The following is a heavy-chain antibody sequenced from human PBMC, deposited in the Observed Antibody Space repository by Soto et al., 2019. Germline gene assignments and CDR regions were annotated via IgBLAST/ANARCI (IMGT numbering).Heavy chain of an antibody. CDR3: ARAPPQSLRFLEWLSQMGYYYGMDV. V-gene: IGHV1-8*01. Sequence: GASVKVSCKASGYTFTSYDINWVRQATGQGLEWMGWMNPNSGNTGYAQKFQGRVTMTRNTSISTAYMELSSLRSEDTAVYYCARAPPQSLRFLEWLSQMGYYYGMDVWGQGTTVTVSS. CDR1: GYTFTSYD. J-gene: IGHJ6*02. CDR2: MNPNSGNT. D-gene: IGHD3-3*01.